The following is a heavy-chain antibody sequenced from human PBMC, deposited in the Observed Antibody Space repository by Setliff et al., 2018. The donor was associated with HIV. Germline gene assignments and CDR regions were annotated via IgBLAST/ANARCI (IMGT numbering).Heavy chain of an antibody. J-gene: IGHJ2*01. CDR2: IYYSGST. CDR3: ARLCIAAAGTRSIPWYFDL. V-gene: IGHV4-30-4*08. Sequence: SETLSLTCTVSGGSISSGVSYWSWIRQLPGKGLEWIGYIYYSGSTYYNPSLKSRVTISVDTSKNQFSLKLSSVTAADTAVYYCARLCIAAAGTRSIPWYFDLWGRGTLVTVSS. D-gene: IGHD6-13*01. CDR1: GGSISSGVSY.